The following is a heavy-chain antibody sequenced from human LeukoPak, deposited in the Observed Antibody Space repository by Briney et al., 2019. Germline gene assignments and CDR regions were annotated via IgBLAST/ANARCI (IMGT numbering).Heavy chain of an antibody. J-gene: IGHJ4*02. D-gene: IGHD3-10*01. CDR2: INHSGST. CDR3: ARAKHGSGRHFDY. CDR1: GGSFSGYY. Sequence: SETLSLTCAVYGGSFSGYYWSWIRQPPGKGLEWIGEINHSGSTNYNPSLKSRVTISVDTSKNQFSLKLSSVTAADTAVYYCARAKHGSGRHFDYWGQGTLVTVSS. V-gene: IGHV4-34*01.